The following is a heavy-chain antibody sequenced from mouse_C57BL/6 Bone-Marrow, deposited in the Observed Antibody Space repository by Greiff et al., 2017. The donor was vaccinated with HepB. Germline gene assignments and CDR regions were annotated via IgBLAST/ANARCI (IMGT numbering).Heavy chain of an antibody. J-gene: IGHJ4*01. Sequence: VQLQQSGAELVRPGTSVKVSCKASGYAFTNYLIEWVKQRPGQGLEWIGVINPGSGGTNYNEKFKGKATLTADKSSSTAYMQLSSLTSEDSAVYFCARGENYYLVGAMDYWGQGTSVTVSS. CDR1: GYAFTNYL. V-gene: IGHV1-54*01. CDR2: INPGSGGT. CDR3: ARGENYYLVGAMDY. D-gene: IGHD1-1*01.